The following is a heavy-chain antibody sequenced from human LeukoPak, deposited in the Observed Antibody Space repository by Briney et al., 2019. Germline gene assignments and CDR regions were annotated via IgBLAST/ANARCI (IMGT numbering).Heavy chain of an antibody. V-gene: IGHV3-33*01. Sequence: PGGSLRLSCAASGFTFSSYGMHWVRQAPGKGLEGVAVIWYDGSNKYYADSVKGRFTISRDNSKNTLYLQINSLRAEDTAVYYCARDTSSGCDYWGQGTLVTVSS. CDR1: GFTFSSYG. D-gene: IGHD6-19*01. CDR2: IWYDGSNK. CDR3: ARDTSSGCDY. J-gene: IGHJ4*02.